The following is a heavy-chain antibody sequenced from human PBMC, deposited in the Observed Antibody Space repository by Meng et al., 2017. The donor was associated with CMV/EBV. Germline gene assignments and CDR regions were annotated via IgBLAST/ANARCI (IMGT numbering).Heavy chain of an antibody. Sequence: GESLKIPCAASGFTFSDYYMSWIRQAPGKGLEWVSYISSSGSTIYYADSVKGRFTISRDNAKNSLYLQMNSLRAEDTAVYYCARDGSSSSAFGDYYYYGMDVWGQGTTVTVSS. CDR2: ISSSGSTI. CDR1: GFTFSDYY. J-gene: IGHJ6*02. CDR3: ARDGSSSSAFGDYYYYGMDV. V-gene: IGHV3-11*01. D-gene: IGHD6-6*01.